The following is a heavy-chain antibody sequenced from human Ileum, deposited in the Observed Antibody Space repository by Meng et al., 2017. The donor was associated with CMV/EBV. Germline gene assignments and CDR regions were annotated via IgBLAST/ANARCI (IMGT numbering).Heavy chain of an antibody. CDR2: IYSGGTT. D-gene: IGHD4-17*01. CDR1: GFSVSNKY. CDR3: ASRPTGDHGMLDY. Sequence: VGFGGGLAQPGGSLRLSCAASGFSVSNKYMAWVRQTPGKGLEWVSVIYSGGTTYYADSAKGRFTISRDNSKNTLYLQMNSLRVEDTAVYYCASRPTGDHGMLDYWGRGTLVTVSS. J-gene: IGHJ4*02. V-gene: IGHV3-66*01.